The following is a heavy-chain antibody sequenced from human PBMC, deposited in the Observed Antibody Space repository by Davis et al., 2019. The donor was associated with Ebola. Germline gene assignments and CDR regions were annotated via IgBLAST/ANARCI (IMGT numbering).Heavy chain of an antibody. CDR2: IYPGDSDT. V-gene: IGHV5-51*01. D-gene: IGHD3-22*01. J-gene: IGHJ4*02. CDR3: AITPHYYESNGYFD. CDR1: GFSFTSYW. Sequence: GESLKISCKGSGFSFTSYWIAWVRQMPGKGLEWMGIIYPGDSDTRYSPSFQGQVTITADRSISTAYLQWSSLKASDSAMYYCAITPHYYESNGYFDWGQGTLVTVSS.